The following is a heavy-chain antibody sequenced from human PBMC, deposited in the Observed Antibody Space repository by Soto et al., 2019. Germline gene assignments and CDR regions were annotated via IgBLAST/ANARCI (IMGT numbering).Heavy chain of an antibody. CDR3: ARGSGYDLSDY. CDR2: IYYSGST. Sequence: SETLSLTCTVSGGSISSYYWSWIRQPPGKGLEWIGYIYYSGSTNYNPSLKSRVTISVDTSKNQFSLKLSSVTAADTAVYYCARGSGYDLSDYWGQGTLVTVS. D-gene: IGHD5-12*01. V-gene: IGHV4-59*01. J-gene: IGHJ4*02. CDR1: GGSISSYY.